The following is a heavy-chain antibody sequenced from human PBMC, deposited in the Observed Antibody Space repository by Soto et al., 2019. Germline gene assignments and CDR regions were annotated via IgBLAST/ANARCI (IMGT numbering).Heavy chain of an antibody. CDR2: IRSKAYGGTT. J-gene: IGHJ4*02. D-gene: IGHD5-12*01. V-gene: IGHV3-49*04. CDR1: GFTLGDYA. CDR3: TRDHSGYSGYDSWALGY. Sequence: GGSLRLSCTASGFTLGDYAMSWVRQAPGKGLEWVGFIRSKAYGGTTEYAASVKGRFTISRGDSKSIAYLQMNSLKTEDTAVYYCTRDHSGYSGYDSWALGYWGQGTLVTVSS.